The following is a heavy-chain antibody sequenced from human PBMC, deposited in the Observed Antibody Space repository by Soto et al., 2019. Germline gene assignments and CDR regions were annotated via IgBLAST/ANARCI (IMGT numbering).Heavy chain of an antibody. CDR3: ARAWGSGSFDI. Sequence: SETLSLTCTVSGGSISSGGYYWSWIRQHPGKGLEWIGYIYYSGSTYYNPSLKSRVTISVDTSKNQLSLKLSSVNAADTAVYYCARAWGSGSFDIWGQGTMVTVTS. J-gene: IGHJ3*02. D-gene: IGHD3-10*01. CDR2: IYYSGST. V-gene: IGHV4-31*03. CDR1: GGSISSGGYY.